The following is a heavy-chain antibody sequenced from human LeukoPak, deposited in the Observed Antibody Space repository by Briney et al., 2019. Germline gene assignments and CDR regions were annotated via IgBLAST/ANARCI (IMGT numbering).Heavy chain of an antibody. J-gene: IGHJ4*02. D-gene: IGHD6-13*01. Sequence: PARSLRLSCAASGFIFSSFGMHWVRQAPGKGLEWVAVISYDGSNKYYADSVKGRFTISRDNSKNTLYLQMSSLRTEDTALYYCAKVQQLATIYYFDYWGQGSLVTVSS. V-gene: IGHV3-30*18. CDR3: AKVQQLATIYYFDY. CDR1: GFIFSSFG. CDR2: ISYDGSNK.